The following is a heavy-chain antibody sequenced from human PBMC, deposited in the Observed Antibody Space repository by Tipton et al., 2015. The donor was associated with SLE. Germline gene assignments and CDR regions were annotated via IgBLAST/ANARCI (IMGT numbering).Heavy chain of an antibody. D-gene: IGHD6-19*01. Sequence: SLRLSCAASGFTFSSYEMNWVRQAPGKGLEWVANIKQDGSEKYYVDSVKDRFTISRDNAKNSLYLQMNSLRAEDTAVYYCASARDSSGWYGGWFDPWGQGTLVTVSS. CDR1: GFTFSSYE. J-gene: IGHJ5*02. CDR2: IKQDGSEK. V-gene: IGHV3-7*03. CDR3: ASARDSSGWYGGWFDP.